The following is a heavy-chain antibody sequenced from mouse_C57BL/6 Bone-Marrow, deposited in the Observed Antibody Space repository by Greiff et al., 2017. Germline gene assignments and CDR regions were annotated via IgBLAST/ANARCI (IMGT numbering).Heavy chain of an antibody. J-gene: IGHJ3*01. CDR2: IYPGDGDT. V-gene: IGHV1-80*01. D-gene: IGHD2-3*01. Sequence: VQLVQSGAELVKPGASVKISCKASGYTFSSYWMHWVKQRPGKGLEWIGQIYPGDGDTNYNEKFKGKATLTADKSSSTAYMQLSSLTSEDAAVYFCARYDGYYAFAYWGQGTLVTVSA. CDR3: ARYDGYYAFAY. CDR1: GYTFSSYW.